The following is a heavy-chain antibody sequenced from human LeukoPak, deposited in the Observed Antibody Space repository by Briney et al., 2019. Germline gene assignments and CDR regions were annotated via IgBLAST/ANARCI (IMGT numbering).Heavy chain of an antibody. Sequence: SETLSLTCTVSVGSIRSYYWSWIRQPAGKGLEWIGRIYTSGSTNYNPSLKSRVTMSVDTSTNQFSLKLTSVTAADTAVYYCARESNNLGYCSSTSCYHDYWGQGTLVTVSS. V-gene: IGHV4-4*07. D-gene: IGHD2-2*01. J-gene: IGHJ4*02. CDR1: VGSIRSYY. CDR3: ARESNNLGYCSSTSCYHDY. CDR2: IYTSGST.